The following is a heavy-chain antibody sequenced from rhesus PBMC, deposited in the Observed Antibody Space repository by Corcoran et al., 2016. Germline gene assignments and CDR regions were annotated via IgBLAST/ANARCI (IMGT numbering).Heavy chain of an antibody. CDR2: IIYSGKTL. Sequence: EVQLVESGGGLVQPGGSLRLSCAASGFTFSYYDMDWVRQAPGKGLEWVSYIIYSGKTLDYPDSVKGRFPISRDNAKNSLSLQMSSLRADDTAVYYCARHDYAVWGQGVLVTVSS. CDR1: GFTFSYYD. D-gene: IGHD4-29*01. CDR3: ARHDYAV. V-gene: IGHV3-136*01. J-gene: IGHJ4*01.